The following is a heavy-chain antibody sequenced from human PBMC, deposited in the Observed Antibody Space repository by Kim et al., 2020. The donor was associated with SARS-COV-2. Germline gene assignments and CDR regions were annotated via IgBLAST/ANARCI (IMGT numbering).Heavy chain of an antibody. J-gene: IGHJ4*02. V-gene: IGHV3-23*01. CDR1: GFTFSSYA. Sequence: GGSLRLSCAASGFTFSSYAMSWVRQAPGKGLEWVSAISGSGGSTYYADSVKGRFTISRDNSKNTLYLQMNSLRAEDTAVYYCAKDLTYSDILTGYDYWGQGTLVTVSS. D-gene: IGHD3-9*01. CDR2: ISGSGGST. CDR3: AKDLTYSDILTGYDY.